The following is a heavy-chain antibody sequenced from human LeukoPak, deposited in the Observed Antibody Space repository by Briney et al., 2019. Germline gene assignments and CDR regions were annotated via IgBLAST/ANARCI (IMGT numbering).Heavy chain of an antibody. J-gene: IGHJ4*02. CDR3: AKDLSSSSWYFGPAFDY. CDR2: ISWNSGSI. CDR1: GFTFDDYA. D-gene: IGHD6-13*01. Sequence: SLRLSCAASGFTFDDYAMHWVRQAPGKGLEGVSGISWNSGSIGYADSVKGRFTISRDNAKNSLYLQMNSLSAEDMALYYCAKDLSSSSWYFGPAFDYWGQGTLVTVSS. V-gene: IGHV3-9*03.